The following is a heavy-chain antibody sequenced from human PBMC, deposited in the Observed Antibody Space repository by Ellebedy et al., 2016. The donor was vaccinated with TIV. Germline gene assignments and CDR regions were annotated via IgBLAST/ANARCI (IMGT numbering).Heavy chain of an antibody. J-gene: IGHJ3*01. D-gene: IGHD4-23*01. CDR1: GLTFSSHA. CDR3: ARDPVGVGPAFDV. Sequence: GESLKISCAASGLTFSSHAMSWVRQAPGKGLEWVSSITESGGNTYYADSVKGRVTISRDNSKETLFLQMNSLRAEDTAIYFCARDPVGVGPAFDVWGHGTMVTVSS. CDR2: ITESGGNT. V-gene: IGHV3-23*01.